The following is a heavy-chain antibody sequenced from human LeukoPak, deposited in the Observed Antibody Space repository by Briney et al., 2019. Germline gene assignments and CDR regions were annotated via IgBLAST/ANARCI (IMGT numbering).Heavy chain of an antibody. D-gene: IGHD1-1*01. Sequence: PGGSLRLSCAASGFTFNVYLMSWVRPAPGKGLEWVANIKQDGSEKNYIDSVKGRFTISRDNAKNSLYLQMNSLRAEDTAVYYCARDEGVPTNWRFDYWGQGTLVTVSS. V-gene: IGHV3-7*01. CDR3: ARDEGVPTNWRFDY. CDR1: GFTFNVYL. CDR2: IKQDGSEK. J-gene: IGHJ4*02.